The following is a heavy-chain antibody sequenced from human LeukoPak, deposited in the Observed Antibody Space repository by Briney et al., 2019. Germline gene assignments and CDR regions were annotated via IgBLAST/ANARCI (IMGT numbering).Heavy chain of an antibody. CDR1: GFTFSSYG. J-gene: IGHJ5*02. CDR2: IRYDGSNK. CDR3: AKDFPRYCSSTSCGFDP. D-gene: IGHD2-2*01. V-gene: IGHV3-30*02. Sequence: PGGSLRLSCAASGFTFSSYGMHWVRQAPGKGLEWVAFIRYDGSNKYYADSVKGRFTISRDNSKNTLYLQMNSLRAEDTAVYYCAKDFPRYCSSTSCGFDPWGQGTLVTVSS.